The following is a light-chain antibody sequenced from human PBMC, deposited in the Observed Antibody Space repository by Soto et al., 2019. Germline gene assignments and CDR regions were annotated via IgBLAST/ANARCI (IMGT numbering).Light chain of an antibody. V-gene: IGKV3-20*01. Sequence: EIVLTQSPGTLSLSPGERATLSCRASQSVSSNNLAWYQQKPGQPPRLLIYGVSSRATDIPDRFSGSGSGTDFTLTSSRREPEDFAVYYCQQSGNSPLFTFGPGTKVDIK. CDR3: QQSGNSPLFT. CDR2: GVS. CDR1: QSVSSNN. J-gene: IGKJ3*01.